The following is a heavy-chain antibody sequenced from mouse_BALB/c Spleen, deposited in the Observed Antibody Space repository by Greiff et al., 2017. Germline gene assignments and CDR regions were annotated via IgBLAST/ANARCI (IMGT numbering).Heavy chain of an antibody. Sequence: EVKVEESGPSLVKPSQTLSLTCSVTGDSITSCYWNWIRKFPGNKLEYMGYISYSGSTYYNPSLKSRISITRDTSKNQYYLQLNSVTTEDTATYYCARRGKLLDAMDDWGQGTSVTVSS. D-gene: IGHD2-1*01. V-gene: IGHV3-8*02. J-gene: IGHJ4*01. CDR2: ISYSGST. CDR3: ARRGKLLDAMDD. CDR1: GDSITSCY.